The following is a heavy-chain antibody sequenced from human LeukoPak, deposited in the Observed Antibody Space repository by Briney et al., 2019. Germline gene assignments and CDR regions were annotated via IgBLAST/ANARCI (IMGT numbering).Heavy chain of an antibody. CDR2: ISPNSGGT. V-gene: IGHV1-2*02. CDR3: ARDKGTLGGDS. D-gene: IGHD3-16*01. Sequence: GASVKVSCKASGYTFTAYYIQWVRQAPGQGLEWMGLISPNSGGTNYAQKFQGRVTMTRDTSISTAYMELSKLTSDDTAVYYCARDKGTLGGDSWGPGTLVTVSS. J-gene: IGHJ4*02. CDR1: GYTFTAYY.